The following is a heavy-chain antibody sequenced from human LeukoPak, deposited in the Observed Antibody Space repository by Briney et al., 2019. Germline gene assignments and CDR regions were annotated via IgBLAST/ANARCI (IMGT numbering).Heavy chain of an antibody. D-gene: IGHD2-2*01. CDR2: IYYSGST. J-gene: IGHJ4*02. Sequence: SETLSLTCTVSGGSISSGDYYWSWIRQPPGKGLEWIGYIYYSGSTYYNPSLKSRVTISVDTSKNQFSLKLSSVTAADTAVSYCARAGGYCSSTSCLDYWGQGTLVTVSS. V-gene: IGHV4-30-4*08. CDR3: ARAGGYCSSTSCLDY. CDR1: GGSISSGDYY.